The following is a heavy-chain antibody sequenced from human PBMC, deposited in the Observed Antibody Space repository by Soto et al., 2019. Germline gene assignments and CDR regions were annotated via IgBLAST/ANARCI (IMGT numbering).Heavy chain of an antibody. CDR1: GYTFTSYG. CDR3: ARHLRITIFGVVTHHYFDY. D-gene: IGHD3-3*01. Sequence: ASVKVSCKASGYTFTSYGISWVRQAPGQGLEWMGWISAYNGNTNYAQKLQGRVTMTTDTSTSTAYMELRSLRSDDTAVYYCARHLRITIFGVVTHHYFDYWGQGTLVTVSS. CDR2: ISAYNGNT. V-gene: IGHV1-18*01. J-gene: IGHJ4*02.